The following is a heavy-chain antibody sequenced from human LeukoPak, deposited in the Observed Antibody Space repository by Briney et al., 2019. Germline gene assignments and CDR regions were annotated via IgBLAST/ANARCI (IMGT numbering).Heavy chain of an antibody. D-gene: IGHD6-13*01. J-gene: IGHJ4*02. CDR1: GFTFSSYA. Sequence: GSLRLSCAASGFTFSSYAMHWVRQAPGKGLEWVAVISYDGSNKYYADSVKGRFTISRDNSKNTLYLQMNSLRAEDTAVYYCAKDFGLAAAGTDYWGQGTLVTVSS. CDR2: ISYDGSNK. CDR3: AKDFGLAAAGTDY. V-gene: IGHV3-30-3*01.